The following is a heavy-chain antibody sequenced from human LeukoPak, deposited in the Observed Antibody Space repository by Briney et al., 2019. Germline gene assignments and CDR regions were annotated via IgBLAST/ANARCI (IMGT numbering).Heavy chain of an antibody. D-gene: IGHD3-10*02. Sequence: GGSLRLSCSASGFTFSCYAMNWVRPAPGKGLEWVSGISDSGGITYYADSVKGRFTISRDNSKNTMYLQMNSLRVEDTAVYYCAKASAVRGYYYYGMDVWGQGTTVSVSS. J-gene: IGHJ6*02. V-gene: IGHV3-23*01. CDR1: GFTFSCYA. CDR2: ISDSGGIT. CDR3: AKASAVRGYYYYGMDV.